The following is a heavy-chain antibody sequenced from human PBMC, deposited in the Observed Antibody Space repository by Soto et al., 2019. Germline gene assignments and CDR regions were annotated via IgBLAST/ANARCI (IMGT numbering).Heavy chain of an antibody. CDR1: VFTFSNHY. CDR2: ISDSGTTT. D-gene: IGHD3-10*01. V-gene: IGHV3-11*01. CDR3: AGDPYYYASDF. Sequence: GGALRLSCAASVFTFSNHYMTWIRQAPGKGLEWVSKISDSGTTTYYADSVKGRFTVSRDNAKNSVYLQMNSLRAEDTAVYYCAGDPYYYASDFWGQGTLVTVSS. J-gene: IGHJ4*02.